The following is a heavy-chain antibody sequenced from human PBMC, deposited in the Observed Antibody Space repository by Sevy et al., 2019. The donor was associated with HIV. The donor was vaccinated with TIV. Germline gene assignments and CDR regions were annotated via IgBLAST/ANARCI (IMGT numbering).Heavy chain of an antibody. CDR3: AGKAWDGYNLPIDY. CDR2: IWYDGSNK. Sequence: GGSLRLSCAASGFTFSSYGMHWVRQAPGKGLEWVAFIWYDGSNKYYADSVKGRFTITRDNSNNTLYLLMNSLRAEDTAVYYCAGKAWDGYNLPIDYWGQGTLVTVSS. V-gene: IGHV3-33*01. D-gene: IGHD5-12*01. CDR1: GFTFSSYG. J-gene: IGHJ4*02.